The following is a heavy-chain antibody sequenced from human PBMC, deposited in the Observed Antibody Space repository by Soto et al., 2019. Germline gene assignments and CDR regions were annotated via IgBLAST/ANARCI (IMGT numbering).Heavy chain of an antibody. CDR3: AKTKDYDFWSGYYTRATNWFDH. CDR2: ISGSGGST. J-gene: IGHJ5*02. Sequence: EVQLLESGGGLVQPGGSLRLSCAASGFTFSSYAMSWVRQAPGKGLEWVSAISGSGGSTYYADSVKGRFTISRDNSKNTLYLQMNSLRAEDTAVYYCAKTKDYDFWSGYYTRATNWFDHWGQGTLVTVSS. CDR1: GFTFSSYA. V-gene: IGHV3-23*01. D-gene: IGHD3-3*01.